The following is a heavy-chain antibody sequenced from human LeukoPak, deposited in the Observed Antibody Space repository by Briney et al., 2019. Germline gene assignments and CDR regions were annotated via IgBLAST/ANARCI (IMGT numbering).Heavy chain of an antibody. J-gene: IGHJ4*02. Sequence: GGSLRLSCAASGFTFSSYWVHWVRQAPGKGLVCVSRVNSDGSGTTYADSVKGRFTISRDNAKNTLYLQMNSLRAEDTAVYYCARESKYSGYPFDYWGQGTLVTVSS. CDR1: GFTFSSYW. V-gene: IGHV3-74*01. CDR3: ARESKYSGYPFDY. D-gene: IGHD5-12*01. CDR2: VNSDGSGT.